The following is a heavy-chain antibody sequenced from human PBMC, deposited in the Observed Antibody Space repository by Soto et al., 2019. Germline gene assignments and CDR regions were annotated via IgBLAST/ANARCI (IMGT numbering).Heavy chain of an antibody. CDR3: AKADGEQWLIPHLDN. V-gene: IGHV3-23*01. Sequence: RRLSCEASGFTFKKFAMGWVRQAPGEGLEWVSGISRCGGSTFYADSVKGRFSLARDDSKNTLSLQLNSLRVEDTAHYYCAKADGEQWLIPHLDNWGQGTQVTVSS. CDR2: ISRCGGST. CDR1: GFTFKKFA. J-gene: IGHJ1*01. D-gene: IGHD6-19*01.